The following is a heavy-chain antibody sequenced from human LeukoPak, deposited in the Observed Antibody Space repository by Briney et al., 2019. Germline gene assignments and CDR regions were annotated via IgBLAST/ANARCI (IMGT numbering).Heavy chain of an antibody. CDR2: LSGSGGST. V-gene: IGHV3-23*01. D-gene: IGHD5-18*01. CDR3: AKETGYNYGYFDS. J-gene: IGHJ4*02. Sequence: PGGSLRLSCAASGFTFSTYAMSWVRQAPGKGLEWVSGLSGSGGSTYYAGSVKGRFTISRDNSKNTLLLQMSSLRAEDTAVYYCAKETGYNYGYFDSWGQGTLVTVSP. CDR1: GFTFSTYA.